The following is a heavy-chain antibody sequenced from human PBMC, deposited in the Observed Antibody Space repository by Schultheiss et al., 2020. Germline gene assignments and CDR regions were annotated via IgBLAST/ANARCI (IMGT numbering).Heavy chain of an antibody. V-gene: IGHV4-31*03. Sequence: SETLSLTCTVSGGSISSGGYYWSWIRQHPGKGLEWIGYIYYSGSTYYNPSLKSRVTISVDTSKNQFSLKLSSVTAADTAVYYCARDHGDPYGDYDGYGMDVWGQGTTVNVYS. J-gene: IGHJ6*02. CDR1: GGSISSGGYY. CDR3: ARDHGDPYGDYDGYGMDV. D-gene: IGHD4-17*01. CDR2: IYYSGST.